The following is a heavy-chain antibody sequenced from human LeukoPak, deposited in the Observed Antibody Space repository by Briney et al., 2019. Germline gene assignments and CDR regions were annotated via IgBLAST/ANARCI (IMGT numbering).Heavy chain of an antibody. D-gene: IGHD6-13*01. J-gene: IGHJ4*02. CDR3: ARENLHSSSWYHEPREVDY. V-gene: IGHV3-7*01. CDR2: IKQDGSEK. CDR1: GFTFSSYW. Sequence: PGGSLRLSCAASGFTFSSYWMSWVRQAPGKGLEWVASIKQDGSEKYYVDSVKGRFTISRDNAKNSLYLQMNSLRAEDTAVYYCARENLHSSSWYHEPREVDYWGQGTLVTVSS.